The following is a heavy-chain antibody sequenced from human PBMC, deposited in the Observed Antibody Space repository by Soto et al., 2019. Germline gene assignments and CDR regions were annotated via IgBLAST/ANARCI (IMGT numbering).Heavy chain of an antibody. J-gene: IGHJ4*02. CDR1: AASFSKYY. D-gene: IGHD3-16*01. CDR2: IYFNGNT. CDR3: ASVTFGGILLAH. Sequence: SETLSLTCTVSAASFSKYYWTWILQSPGKGLEWIGYIYFNGNTNYNPSLKRRVTMSIDTSKKQFSLNLSSVTAADTAVYYCASVTFGGILLAHWGQGVLVTVSS. V-gene: IGHV4-59*01.